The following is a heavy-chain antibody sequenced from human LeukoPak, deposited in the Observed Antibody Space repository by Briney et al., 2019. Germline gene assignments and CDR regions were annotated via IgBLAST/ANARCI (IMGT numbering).Heavy chain of an antibody. CDR3: ARDANHPDDY. J-gene: IGHJ4*02. D-gene: IGHD1-14*01. Sequence: PGGSLRLSCAASGFTFSSYAMSWVRQAPGKGLEWVSSISSSSSYIYYADSVKGRFTISRDNAKNSLYLQMNSLRAEDTAVYYCARDANHPDDYWGQGTLVTVSS. CDR1: GFTFSSYA. CDR2: ISSSSSYI. V-gene: IGHV3-21*01.